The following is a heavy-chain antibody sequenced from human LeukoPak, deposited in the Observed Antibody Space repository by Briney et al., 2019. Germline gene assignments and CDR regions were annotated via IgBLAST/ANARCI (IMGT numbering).Heavy chain of an antibody. CDR3: AKAREWELLAPFDY. J-gene: IGHJ4*02. CDR2: ISPSGRNT. Sequence: PGGSLRLSCAASGFTFSSYGMSWVRQAPGKGLEWVSAISPSGRNTYYADSVKGRFIISRDNSKNMLYLQMSSLRAEDTAVYYCAKAREWELLAPFDYWGQGALITVSS. D-gene: IGHD1-26*01. V-gene: IGHV3-23*01. CDR1: GFTFSSYG.